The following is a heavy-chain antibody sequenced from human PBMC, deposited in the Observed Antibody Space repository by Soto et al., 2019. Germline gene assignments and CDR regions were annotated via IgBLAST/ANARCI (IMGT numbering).Heavy chain of an antibody. V-gene: IGHV1-3*01. CDR1: GYTFTSYA. J-gene: IGHJ3*02. D-gene: IGHD5-18*01. CDR3: ASAAFDTAMVLSAFDI. CDR2: INAGNGNT. Sequence: QVQLVQSGAEVKKHGASVKVSCKASGYTFTSYAMHWVRQAPGQRLEWMGWINAGNGNTKYSQKFQGRVTITRDTSASTAYMELSSLRSEDTAVYYCASAAFDTAMVLSAFDIWGQGTMVTVSS.